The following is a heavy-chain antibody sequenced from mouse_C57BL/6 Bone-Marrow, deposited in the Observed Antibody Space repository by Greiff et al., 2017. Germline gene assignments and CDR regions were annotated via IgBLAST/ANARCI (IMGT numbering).Heavy chain of an antibody. J-gene: IGHJ1*03. CDR2: IWRGGST. CDR3: ARPGYWYFDV. V-gene: IGHV2-2*01. CDR1: GFSLTSYG. Sequence: VKLMESGPGLVQPSQSLSITCTVSGFSLTSYGVHWVRQSPGKGLEWLGVIWRGGSTDYNAAFISRQSISKDNSKSKVFFKMNSLQADDTAIEYCARPGYWYFDVWGTGTTVTVSS.